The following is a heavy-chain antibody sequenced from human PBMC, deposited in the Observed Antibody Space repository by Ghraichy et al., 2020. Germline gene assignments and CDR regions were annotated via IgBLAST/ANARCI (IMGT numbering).Heavy chain of an antibody. CDR1: GGSFSDYY. J-gene: IGHJ4*02. V-gene: IGHV4-34*01. D-gene: IGHD3-10*01. Sequence: SETLSLTCAVHGGSFSDYYWNWIRQPPGKGLEWIGQINHSGSTNYKPSLKSRATLSVDTSKNQFSLKLTSVTGADTAVYYCARGRLTLIRDTYYFDYWGQGSLVTVSS. CDR3: ARGRLTLIRDTYYFDY. CDR2: INHSGST.